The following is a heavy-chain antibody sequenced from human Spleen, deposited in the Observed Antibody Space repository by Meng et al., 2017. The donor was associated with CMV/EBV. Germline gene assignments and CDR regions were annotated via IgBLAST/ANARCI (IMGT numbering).Heavy chain of an antibody. J-gene: IGHJ3*02. CDR1: GFTLSTYT. V-gene: IGHV3-21*01. CDR2: ISTGSSYI. D-gene: IGHD1-1*01. Sequence: GGSLRLSCAASGFTLSTYTMTWVRQAPGKGLEWVSTISTGSSYIYYADSLKGRFTISRDNAKNSLYLQMNSLRAEDTALYYCARDRATGRGLDIWGQGTMVTVSS. CDR3: ARDRATGRGLDI.